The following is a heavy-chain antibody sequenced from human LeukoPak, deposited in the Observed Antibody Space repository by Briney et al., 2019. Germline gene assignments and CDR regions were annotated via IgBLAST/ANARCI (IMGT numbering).Heavy chain of an antibody. V-gene: IGHV3-23*01. J-gene: IGHJ4*02. CDR3: AKGYSSGWTPFDY. CDR1: GLILRGHA. Sequence: GGSLTLSCEASGLILRGHAMSWVRQAPGKGQEWVSGIGDSGEIERYADSVKGRFTISRDNFRNTVYLEMRSLRPEDTAVYYCAKGYSSGWTPFDYWGQGTQVTVSS. CDR2: IGDSGEIE. D-gene: IGHD6-19*01.